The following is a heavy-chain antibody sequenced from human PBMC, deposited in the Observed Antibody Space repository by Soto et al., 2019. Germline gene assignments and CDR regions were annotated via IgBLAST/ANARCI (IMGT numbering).Heavy chain of an antibody. CDR1: GFTFSPHA. CDR3: AKDPPWTVGPLAMDV. V-gene: IGHV3-23*01. CDR2: CSGRGGNI. J-gene: IGHJ6*02. Sequence: EVQLLESGGGLVQPGGSLRLSCVASGFTFSPHAMSWVRQAPGKGLEWVSTCSGRGGNIYYAETVKGRLTISRDDSKNTLYLQMNSLRVEDTAVYYCAKDPPWTVGPLAMDVGGQGTTVTVSS. D-gene: IGHD2-2*01.